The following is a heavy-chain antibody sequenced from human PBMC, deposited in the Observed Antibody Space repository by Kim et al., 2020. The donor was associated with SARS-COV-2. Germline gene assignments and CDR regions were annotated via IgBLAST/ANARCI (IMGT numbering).Heavy chain of an antibody. Sequence: GGSLRLSCAASGFTFSSYWMSWVRQAPGKGLEWVANIKQDGSEKYYVDSVKGRFTISRDNAKNSLYLQMNSLRAEDTAVYYCARDHDEEGISTSCYYEFWGQGTLVTVSS. J-gene: IGHJ4*02. CDR1: GFTFSSYW. V-gene: IGHV3-7*03. CDR2: IKQDGSEK. CDR3: ARDHDEEGISTSCYYEF. D-gene: IGHD2-2*01.